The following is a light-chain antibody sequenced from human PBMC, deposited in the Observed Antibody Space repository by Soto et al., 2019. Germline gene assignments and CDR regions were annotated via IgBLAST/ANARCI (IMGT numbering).Light chain of an antibody. J-gene: IGKJ1*01. V-gene: IGKV3-15*01. CDR1: QSFXSN. Sequence: IGLTHSSATLSVSPGDRATLSCRARQSFXSNLGCYQRKPGQAPRLLLXGASTRATGIPARFSGSGSGKEFTITISSLQSEEFALYYCQQYNKWPPWTFGQGTKVDIK. CDR3: QQYNKWPPWT. CDR2: GAS.